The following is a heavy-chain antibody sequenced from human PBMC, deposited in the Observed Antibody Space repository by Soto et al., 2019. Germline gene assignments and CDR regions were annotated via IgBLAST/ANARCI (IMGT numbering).Heavy chain of an antibody. CDR2: IIPIFGTA. CDR1: GGTFSSYA. Sequence: ASVKVSCKASGGTFSSYAMRWVRQAPGQGLEWMGGIIPIFGTANYAQKFQGRVTITADESTSTAYMELSSLRSDDTAVYYCAGLRYYYDSSGYPSDYWGQGTLVTVSS. V-gene: IGHV1-69*13. CDR3: AGLRYYYDSSGYPSDY. J-gene: IGHJ4*02. D-gene: IGHD3-22*01.